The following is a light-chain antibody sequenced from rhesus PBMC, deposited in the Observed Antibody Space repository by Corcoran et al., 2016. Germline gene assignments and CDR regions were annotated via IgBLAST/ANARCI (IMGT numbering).Light chain of an antibody. Sequence: DIQMTQSPSSLSASVGDRVTITCRASQGISKWLAWYQQKPGKAPKLLIYRASNLEAGVPSRFTGSGSGTAFTLTIGSLQPEDIATYYCQQHDNSPYSFGQGTKVEIK. V-gene: IGKV1-69*01. CDR1: QGISKW. CDR2: RAS. CDR3: QQHDNSPYS. J-gene: IGKJ2*01.